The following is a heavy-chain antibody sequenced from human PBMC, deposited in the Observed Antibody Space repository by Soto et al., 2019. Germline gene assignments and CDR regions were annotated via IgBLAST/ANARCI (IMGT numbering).Heavy chain of an antibody. D-gene: IGHD3-9*01. V-gene: IGHV4-59*08. CDR1: GGSISSYY. J-gene: IGHJ4*02. Sequence: QVQLQESGPGLVKPSETLSLTCTVSGGSISSYYWSWIRQPPGKGLEWIGYIYYSGSTNYNPSLKSRVTISVDTSKNQFSLKLSSVTAADTAVYYCARQTPYYDILTGYDYWGQGTLVTVSS. CDR2: IYYSGST. CDR3: ARQTPYYDILTGYDY.